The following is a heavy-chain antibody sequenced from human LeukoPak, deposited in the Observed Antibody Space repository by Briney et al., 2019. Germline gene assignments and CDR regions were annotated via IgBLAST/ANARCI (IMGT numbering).Heavy chain of an antibody. CDR2: IYYSGST. Sequence: SETLSLTCTVSGGSISTYYWSWFRQPPGKGLEWIGYIYYSGSTNYNPSLKSRVTISVDTSKNQFSLKLTSVTAADTAIYYCARGSSSWSVFDYWGQGTLVTVSS. D-gene: IGHD6-13*01. V-gene: IGHV4-59*01. J-gene: IGHJ4*02. CDR3: ARGSSSWSVFDY. CDR1: GGSISTYY.